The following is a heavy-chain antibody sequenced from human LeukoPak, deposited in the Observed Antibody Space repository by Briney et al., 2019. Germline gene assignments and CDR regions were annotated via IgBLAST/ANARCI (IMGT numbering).Heavy chain of an antibody. Sequence: PGGSLRLSCAASGFTFSSYSMNWVRQAPGKGLEWVANIKQDGSEKYYVDSVKGRFTISRDNAKSSLYLQMNSLRAEDTAVYYCAIDSWELRGYWGQGTLVTVSS. V-gene: IGHV3-7*01. J-gene: IGHJ4*02. CDR3: AIDSWELRGY. CDR2: IKQDGSEK. CDR1: GFTFSSYS. D-gene: IGHD3-10*01.